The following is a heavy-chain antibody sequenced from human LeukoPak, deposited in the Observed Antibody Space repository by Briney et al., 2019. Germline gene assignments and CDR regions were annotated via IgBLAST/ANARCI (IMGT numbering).Heavy chain of an antibody. V-gene: IGHV3-15*01. Sequence: GGSLRLSCAASGFTFSSYAMSWVRQAPGKGLEWVGRIKRKTDGGTTDYAAPVKGRFTISRDDSRNTVYLQMYSLKTDDTAVYYCATSGQRWDYFDFWGQGTLVTVSS. J-gene: IGHJ4*02. CDR2: IKRKTDGGTT. CDR3: ATSGQRWDYFDF. CDR1: GFTFSSYA. D-gene: IGHD1-26*01.